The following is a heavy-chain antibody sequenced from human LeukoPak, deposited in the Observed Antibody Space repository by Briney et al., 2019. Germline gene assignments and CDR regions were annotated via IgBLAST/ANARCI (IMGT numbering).Heavy chain of an antibody. CDR3: ARLPGIAESGKAVDY. CDR2: MYYSGTT. V-gene: IGHV4-59*01. Sequence: SETLSLTCTVSGGSISGYYWSWIRQPPGKGLEWIGYMYYSGTTNYNPSLKSRVTISVDTSKNQFSLKLSSVTAADTAVYYCARLPGIAESGKAVDYWGQGTLVTVSS. D-gene: IGHD6-19*01. J-gene: IGHJ4*02. CDR1: GGSISGYY.